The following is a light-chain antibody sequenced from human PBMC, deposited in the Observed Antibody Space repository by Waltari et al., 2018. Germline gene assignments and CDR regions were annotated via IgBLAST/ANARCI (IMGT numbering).Light chain of an antibody. J-gene: IGKJ1*01. Sequence: DIQMTQSPSSLSASVGARVTITCRASQSISSYLNLYQQKPGQAPKRLIYVASSVESGVPSRFSGSGSETDFTLTISSLQPEDFATYYCQQSYSTPWTFGQGTKVEIK. CDR1: QSISSY. CDR2: VAS. CDR3: QQSYSTPWT. V-gene: IGKV1-39*01.